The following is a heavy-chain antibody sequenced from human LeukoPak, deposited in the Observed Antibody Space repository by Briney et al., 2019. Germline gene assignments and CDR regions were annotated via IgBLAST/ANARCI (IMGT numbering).Heavy chain of an antibody. V-gene: IGHV3-7*01. CDR2: IKQDGSER. CDR1: GFTFSSYW. CDR3: ATDGGPFDD. Sequence: GGSLRLSCAASGFTFSSYWMSWVRQPPGKGLEWVANIKQDGSERYYVDSVKGRFTISRDNAKKSVYLQMNSLRGEDTAVYYCATDGGPFDDWGQGTLVSVSS. J-gene: IGHJ4*02. D-gene: IGHD3-3*01.